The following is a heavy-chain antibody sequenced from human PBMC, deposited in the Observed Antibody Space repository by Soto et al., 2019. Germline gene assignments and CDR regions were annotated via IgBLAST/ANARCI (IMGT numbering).Heavy chain of an antibody. V-gene: IGHV3-23*01. Sequence: GGSLRISCAASGFTFRSYAMSWVRQDPGKGLEWVSAISGSGGSTYYADSVKGRFTISRDNSKNTLYLQMNSLRAEDTAVYYCAKDRVIYGSGSYYNVISSFDPWGQGTLVTVSS. J-gene: IGHJ5*02. CDR3: AKDRVIYGSGSYYNVISSFDP. D-gene: IGHD3-10*01. CDR2: ISGSGGST. CDR1: GFTFRSYA.